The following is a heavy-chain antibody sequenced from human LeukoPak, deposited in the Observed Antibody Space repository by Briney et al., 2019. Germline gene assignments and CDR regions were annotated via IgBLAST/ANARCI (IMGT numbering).Heavy chain of an antibody. CDR1: GGTFSSYA. D-gene: IGHD3-3*01. CDR2: IIPILGIA. Sequence: SVKVSCKASGGTFSSYAISWVRQAPGRGLEWMGRIIPILGIANYAQKFQGRVTITADKSTSTAYMELSSLRSEDTAVYYCARDKGITIFGVTKNWFDPWGQGTLVTVSS. CDR3: ARDKGITIFGVTKNWFDP. J-gene: IGHJ5*02. V-gene: IGHV1-69*04.